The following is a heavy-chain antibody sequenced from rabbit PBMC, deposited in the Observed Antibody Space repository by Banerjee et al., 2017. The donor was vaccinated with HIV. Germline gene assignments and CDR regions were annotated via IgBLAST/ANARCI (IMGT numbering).Heavy chain of an antibody. D-gene: IGHD8-1*01. CDR1: GFSFSNKAV. CDR2: INAVTGKA. V-gene: IGHV1S45*01. J-gene: IGHJ4*01. Sequence: QEQLVESGGGLVQPEGSLTLTCKASGFSFSNKAVMCWVRQAPGKGLEWIACINAVTGKAVYASWAKGRFTISKTSSTTVTLQMTSLTGADTATYFCARGTDSAGGGSDLWGPGTLVTVS. CDR3: ARGTDSAGGGSDL.